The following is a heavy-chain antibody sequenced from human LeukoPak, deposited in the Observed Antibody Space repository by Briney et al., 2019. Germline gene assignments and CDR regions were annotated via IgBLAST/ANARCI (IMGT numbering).Heavy chain of an antibody. Sequence: GGSLRLSCAASGFTFSSYGMHWVRQAPGKGLEWVAFIRYDGSNKYYADSVKGRFTISRDNSKNTLYLQMNSLRAEDTAVYYCAKDLEVVPAAIHREYFQHWGQGTLVTVCS. D-gene: IGHD2-2*02. J-gene: IGHJ1*01. CDR3: AKDLEVVPAAIHREYFQH. CDR1: GFTFSSYG. V-gene: IGHV3-30*02. CDR2: IRYDGSNK.